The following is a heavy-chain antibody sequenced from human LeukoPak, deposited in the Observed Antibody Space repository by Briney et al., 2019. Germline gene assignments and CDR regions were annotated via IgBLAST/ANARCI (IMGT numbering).Heavy chain of an antibody. V-gene: IGHV3-74*01. CDR1: DFTFSSYW. CDR2: ISGDESST. CDR3: AREGGSFLRYFDS. J-gene: IGHJ4*02. Sequence: PGGSLGLSCAASDFTFSSYWMHWVRQAPGEGLVWVSRISGDESSTNYADSVKGRFTISRDNARNTLFLQMNSLRAEDTAVYYCAREGGSFLRYFDSWGQGTLVTVSS. D-gene: IGHD1-26*01.